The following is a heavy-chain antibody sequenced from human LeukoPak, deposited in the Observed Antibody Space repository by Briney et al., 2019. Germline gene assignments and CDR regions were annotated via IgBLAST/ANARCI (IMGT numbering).Heavy chain of an antibody. D-gene: IGHD3-16*01. V-gene: IGHV3-23*01. J-gene: IGHJ4*02. CDR2: ITHIGGNT. CDR1: GFTFNNYA. CDR3: AKDRGPFYDYASFDS. Sequence: GGSLRLSCEASGFTFNNYAMSWVRQAPGRGLEWVSTITHIGGNTYYAASVEGRFTISRDASKNTLYLQMSSLRADDTAVYSCAKDRGPFYDYASFDSWGQGTLVTVSS.